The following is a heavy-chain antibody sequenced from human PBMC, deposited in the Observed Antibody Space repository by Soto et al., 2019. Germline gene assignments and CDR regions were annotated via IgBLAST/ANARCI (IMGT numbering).Heavy chain of an antibody. CDR1: GFTFSTYG. D-gene: IGHD6-19*01. J-gene: IGHJ3*02. Sequence: QVQLVESGGGVVQPGGSLRLSCAASGFTFSTYGMHWVRQAPGKGLEWVAVMSYDGTNKYSADSVKGRFTISRDNSKDTFYLQMNSLRAEDTAVYYCAKDRSSGWYPLDGFDIWGQGTMVAVSS. V-gene: IGHV3-30*18. CDR2: MSYDGTNK. CDR3: AKDRSSGWYPLDGFDI.